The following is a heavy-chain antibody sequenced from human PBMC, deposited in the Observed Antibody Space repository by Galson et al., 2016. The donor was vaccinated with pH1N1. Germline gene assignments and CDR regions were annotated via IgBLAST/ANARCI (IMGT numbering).Heavy chain of an antibody. Sequence: QVQLQESGPGLVKPSQTLSLTCTVSGASLISADYSWNWIRQHPGMGLEWIGYIYYTGSTYYNPSLKSRVSISRDTAKNHFSLEVRSVTAADTAVYFCARGQFWNGPPNSWGQGTLVTVSS. J-gene: IGHJ4*02. D-gene: IGHD1-1*01. CDR3: ARGQFWNGPPNS. CDR1: GASLISADYS. V-gene: IGHV4-31*03. CDR2: IYYTGST.